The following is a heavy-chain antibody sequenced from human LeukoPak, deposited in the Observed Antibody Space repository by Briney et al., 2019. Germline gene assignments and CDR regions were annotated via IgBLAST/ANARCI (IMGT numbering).Heavy chain of an antibody. CDR1: GDSFTSVTDY. Sequence: SETLSLTCTVSGDSFTSVTDYWAWIRQPPGKGLEWIATGDYSGGTYYNPSLESRVAISLDTSKNQFSLKLSSVTAADTAVYYCARVSSSSPYFDYWGQGTLVTVSS. V-gene: IGHV4-39*07. CDR3: ARVSSSSPYFDY. CDR2: GDYSGGT. J-gene: IGHJ4*02. D-gene: IGHD6-6*01.